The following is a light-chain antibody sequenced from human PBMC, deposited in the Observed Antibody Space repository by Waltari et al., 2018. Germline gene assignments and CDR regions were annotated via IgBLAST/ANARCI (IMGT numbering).Light chain of an antibody. CDR3: QQRSNWPPIT. CDR2: DAS. Sequence: ETVLTQSPATLSLSPGEIATLSCRASQSVSSYLAWYQQKPGQAHRLLIYDASNRATGIPARFSGSGSGTDFTLTISSLEPEDFAVYYCQQRSNWPPITFGQGTRLEIK. CDR1: QSVSSY. V-gene: IGKV3-11*01. J-gene: IGKJ5*01.